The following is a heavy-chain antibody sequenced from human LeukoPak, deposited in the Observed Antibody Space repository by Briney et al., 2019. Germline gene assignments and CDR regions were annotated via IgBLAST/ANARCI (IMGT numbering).Heavy chain of an antibody. CDR2: INWNGGST. D-gene: IGHD2/OR15-2a*01. CDR3: ARDLEVILDY. Sequence: GGSLRLSCAASGFTFDDYGMSWVRHAPGKGLERVSGINWNGGSTGYADSVKGRFTIPRDNAKNSLYLQMNSLRAEDTALYYCARDLEVILDYWGQGTLVTVSS. J-gene: IGHJ4*02. V-gene: IGHV3-20*04. CDR1: GFTFDDYG.